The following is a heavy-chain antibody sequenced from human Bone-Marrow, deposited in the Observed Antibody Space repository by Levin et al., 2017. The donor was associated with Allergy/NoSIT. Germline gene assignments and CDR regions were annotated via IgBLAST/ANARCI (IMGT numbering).Heavy chain of an antibody. V-gene: IGHV3-7*01. Sequence: SCAASGFTFSSHWMSWVRQAPGKGLEWVANIKEDGSGKFYLDSVKGRFTISRDNAKTSLYLQMNSLRAEDTAVYYCARDDLWSFDSWGQGRLVTVSS. CDR1: GFTFSSHW. J-gene: IGHJ4*02. D-gene: IGHD2-8*01. CDR2: IKEDGSGK. CDR3: ARDDLWSFDS.